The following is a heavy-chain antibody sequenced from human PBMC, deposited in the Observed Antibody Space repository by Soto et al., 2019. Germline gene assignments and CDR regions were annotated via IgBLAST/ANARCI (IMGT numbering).Heavy chain of an antibody. V-gene: IGHV4-31*03. Sequence: QVQLQESGPGLVKPSQTLSLTCTVSGGSISSGGYYWSWIRQHPGKGLEWIGYIYYSGSTYYNPSLQSRVTIAVDTSKNQGSPKASSVTAADTAVYYCARYPLENGSGSSPGAFDIWGQGTMVTVSS. CDR1: GGSISSGGYY. CDR2: IYYSGST. D-gene: IGHD3-10*01. J-gene: IGHJ3*02. CDR3: ARYPLENGSGSSPGAFDI.